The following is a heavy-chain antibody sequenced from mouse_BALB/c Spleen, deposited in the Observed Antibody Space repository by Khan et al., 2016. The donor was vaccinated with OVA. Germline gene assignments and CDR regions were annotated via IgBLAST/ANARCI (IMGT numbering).Heavy chain of an antibody. V-gene: IGHV5-9-1*01. D-gene: IGHD2-1*01. CDR3: ANGNYGWFAY. J-gene: IGHJ3*01. Sequence: EVELVESGGGLVKPGGSLKLSCAASGFTFSSFAMSWVRQTPEKRLEWVATISSAGTYTYYPDSVKERFTISRDNAKNTLYLQMNSLRSEDTAIYYCANGNYGWFAYWGQGTLVTFSA. CDR1: GFTFSSFA. CDR2: ISSAGTYT.